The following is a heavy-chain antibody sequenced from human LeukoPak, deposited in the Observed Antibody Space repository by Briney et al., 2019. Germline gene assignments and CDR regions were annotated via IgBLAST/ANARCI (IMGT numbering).Heavy chain of an antibody. Sequence: GGSLRLSCAASGFTFSSYGMHWVRQAPGKGLEWVAFIRYDGSNKYYADSVKGRFTISRDNSKNTLYLQMNSLRAEDTAVYYCAKDRLAYCGGDCYSWYFQHWGQGTLVTVSP. CDR2: IRYDGSNK. CDR3: AKDRLAYCGGDCYSWYFQH. CDR1: GFTFSSYG. V-gene: IGHV3-30*02. D-gene: IGHD2-21*01. J-gene: IGHJ1*01.